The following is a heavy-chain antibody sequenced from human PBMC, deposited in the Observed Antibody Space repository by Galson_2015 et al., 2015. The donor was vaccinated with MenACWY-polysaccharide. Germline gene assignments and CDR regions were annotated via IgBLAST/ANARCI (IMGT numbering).Heavy chain of an antibody. Sequence: SVKVSCKASGYIFSRYTIHWMRQAPGQGLEWMGWINVGNGVAKYSQKFQGRVTITRDTSANTAYMEVRSLRSEDTGVYFCAQLGTGTTKVFDNWGQGTLVSV. CDR1: GYIFSRYT. CDR2: INVGNGVA. CDR3: AQLGTGTTKVFDN. D-gene: IGHD4-17*01. V-gene: IGHV1-3*01. J-gene: IGHJ4*02.